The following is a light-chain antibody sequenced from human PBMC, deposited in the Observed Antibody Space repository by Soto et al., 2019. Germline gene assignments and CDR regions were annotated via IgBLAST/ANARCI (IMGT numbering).Light chain of an antibody. J-gene: IGKJ5*01. CDR3: QHADSFPLIT. CDR2: AAS. CDR1: EDISTW. V-gene: IGKV1-12*01. Sequence: DIQMTQSPSSVSSSVLYILTITCRSSEDISTWLAWYQQKPGKAPKLLIYAASSLQSGVPSRFSGSGSGTDFTLTISSLQPEDFATYYCQHADSFPLITFGQGTRLEI.